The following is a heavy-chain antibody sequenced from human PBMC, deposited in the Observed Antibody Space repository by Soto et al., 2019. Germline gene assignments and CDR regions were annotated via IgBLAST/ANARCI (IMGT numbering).Heavy chain of an antibody. J-gene: IGHJ1*01. CDR2: ISGSGDST. V-gene: IGHV3-23*01. CDR3: AKGVPGIAVAGTGYFQH. CDR1: GFTCSIYA. D-gene: IGHD6-19*01. Sequence: EVQLLESGGGLVQPGGSLRLSCAASGFTCSIYAMSWVRQAPGKGLEWVSGISGSGDSTYYADSVKGRFTISRDNSKNTLYLQMNSLRAEDTAVYYCAKGVPGIAVAGTGYFQHWGQGTLVTVSS.